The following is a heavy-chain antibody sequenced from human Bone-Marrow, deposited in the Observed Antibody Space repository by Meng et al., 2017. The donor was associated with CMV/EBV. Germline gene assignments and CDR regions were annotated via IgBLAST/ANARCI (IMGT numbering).Heavy chain of an antibody. CDR2: IYYSGST. CDR1: GGSISSSSYY. D-gene: IGHD3-3*01. Sequence: SETLSLTCTVSGGSISSSSYYWGWIRQPPGKGLEWIGSIYYSGSTYYNPPLKSRVTISVDTSKNQFSLKLSSVTAADTAVYYCARGVRIWSGYRNGWYFDLWGRGTLVTVSS. CDR3: ARGVRIWSGYRNGWYFDL. V-gene: IGHV4-39*07. J-gene: IGHJ2*01.